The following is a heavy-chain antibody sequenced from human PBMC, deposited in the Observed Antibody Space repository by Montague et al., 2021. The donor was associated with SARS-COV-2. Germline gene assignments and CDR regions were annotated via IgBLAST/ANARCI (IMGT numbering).Heavy chain of an antibody. D-gene: IGHD3-10*01. CDR1: GFTFRDYA. J-gene: IGHJ4*02. Sequence: SLRLSCAASGFTFRDYAMHWVRQVPGKGLEWVSGMSWNSGRIGYADSXXGRFTISRDNAKNSVYLQMNSLRSEDTAMYYCAKDGYYYGPGSRFDYWGQGTLVTVSS. V-gene: IGHV3-9*01. CDR3: AKDGYYYGPGSRFDY. CDR2: MSWNSGRI.